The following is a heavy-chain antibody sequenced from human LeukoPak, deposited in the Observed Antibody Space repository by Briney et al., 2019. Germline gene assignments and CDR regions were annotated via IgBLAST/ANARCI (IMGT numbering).Heavy chain of an antibody. Sequence: SETLSLTCTVSGGSISSSSYYWGWIRQPPGKGLEWIGSIYYSGSTYYNPSLKSRVTISVDTSKNQFSLKLSSVTAADTAVYYFARETYYYDSSGLPHYYMDVWGKGTTVTVSS. CDR3: ARETYYYDSSGLPHYYMDV. V-gene: IGHV4-39*07. D-gene: IGHD3-22*01. J-gene: IGHJ6*03. CDR2: IYYSGST. CDR1: GGSISSSSYY.